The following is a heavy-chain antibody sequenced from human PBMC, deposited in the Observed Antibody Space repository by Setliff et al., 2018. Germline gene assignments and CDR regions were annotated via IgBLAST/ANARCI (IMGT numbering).Heavy chain of an antibody. D-gene: IGHD6-13*01. CDR1: GFTFNTYN. J-gene: IGHJ3*02. Sequence: PGGSLSLSCAASGFTFNTYNFNWVRQAPGKGLEWVSSIRSSTTYIYYADSVKGRFTFSRDNAKNSLYLQMSSLRAEDTAIYYCVRERSVYSSNWYTLDAFDIWGQGTMVTVSS. CDR2: IRSSTTYI. CDR3: VRERSVYSSNWYTLDAFDI. V-gene: IGHV3-21*01.